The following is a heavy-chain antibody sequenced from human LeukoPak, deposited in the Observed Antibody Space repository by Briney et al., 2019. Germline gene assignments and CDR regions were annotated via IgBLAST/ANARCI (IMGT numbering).Heavy chain of an antibody. CDR3: AYYDFWSGYHY. J-gene: IGHJ4*02. V-gene: IGHV1-8*03. CDR1: GYTFTSYD. D-gene: IGHD3-3*01. CDR2: MNPNSGNT. Sequence: GASVKVSCKAPGYTFTSYDINWVRQATGQGLEWMGWMNPNSGNTGYAQKFQGRVTITRNTSISTAYMELSSLRSEDTAVYYRAYYDFWSGYHYWGQGTLVTVSS.